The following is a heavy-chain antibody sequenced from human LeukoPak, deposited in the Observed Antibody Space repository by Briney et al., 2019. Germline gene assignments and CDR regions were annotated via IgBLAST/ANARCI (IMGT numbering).Heavy chain of an antibody. Sequence: GGSLRLSCAASGFIFSSNYMRWVRQAPGKGLEWVSVIYSRGSTYYADSVRGRFTISRDNSKSTLYLQMNSLRAEDTAVYYCARDSHSGSYYRLDYWGQGTLVTVSP. CDR1: GFIFSSNY. CDR3: ARDSHSGSYYRLDY. D-gene: IGHD1-26*01. CDR2: IYSRGST. J-gene: IGHJ4*02. V-gene: IGHV3-53*01.